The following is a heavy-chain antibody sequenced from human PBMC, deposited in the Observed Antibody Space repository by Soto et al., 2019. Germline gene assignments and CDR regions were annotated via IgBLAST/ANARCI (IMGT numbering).Heavy chain of an antibody. J-gene: IGHJ4*02. V-gene: IGHV3-23*01. D-gene: IGHD5-18*01. Sequence: GGSLRLSCAASGFTFSSYAMSWVRQAPGKGLEWVSAISGSGGSTYYADSVKGRFTISRDNSKNTLYLQLNSLRAEDTAVYYCAKDLVGGYSYCYYFDYWGQGTLVTVSS. CDR3: AKDLVGGYSYCYYFDY. CDR1: GFTFSSYA. CDR2: ISGSGGST.